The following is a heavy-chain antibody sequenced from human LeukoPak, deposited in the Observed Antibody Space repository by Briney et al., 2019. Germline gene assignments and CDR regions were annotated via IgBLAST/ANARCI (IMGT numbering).Heavy chain of an antibody. Sequence: GGSLRLSCTASGFTFGDYAMSWFRQAPGNGLEWVSTVSSNGGNTYYADSVRGRFTISRDNSKSTQLLQMNSLGAEDTAVYYCARRVGTYPNLYFDYWGQGALVTVSS. CDR2: VSSNGGNT. D-gene: IGHD1-1*01. J-gene: IGHJ4*02. CDR3: ARRVGTYPNLYFDY. V-gene: IGHV3-23*01. CDR1: GFTFGDYA.